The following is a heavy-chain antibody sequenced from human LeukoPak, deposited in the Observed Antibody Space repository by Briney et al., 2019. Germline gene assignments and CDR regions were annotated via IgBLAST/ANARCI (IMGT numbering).Heavy chain of an antibody. J-gene: IGHJ4*02. CDR2: IYPSGNI. Sequence: GGSLRLSCAASGFTFSNSYMSWVRQAPGKGLEWVSLIYPSGNIYYADSVKGRFTISRDNSKEMLYLQMTRLRAEDTAVYFCARDPQGNYFDSWGQGTLVTVSS. CDR1: GFTFSNSY. V-gene: IGHV3-53*01. CDR3: ARDPQGNYFDS.